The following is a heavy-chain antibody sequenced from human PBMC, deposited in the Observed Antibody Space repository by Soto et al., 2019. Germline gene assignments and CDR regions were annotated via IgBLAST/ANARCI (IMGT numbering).Heavy chain of an antibody. D-gene: IGHD4-4*01. CDR3: PRQPSSNYYHHYYMHV. CDR1: GGSISSISFY. V-gene: IGHV4-39*01. CDR2: IYYSGST. Sequence: QLQLQESGPGLVRPSETLSLTCTVSGGSISSISFYWGWIRQPPGKGLAWIGSIYYSGSTYYNPCLKSRVPTSGDTSKNQFSLKLSAVNSADTAVYYCPRQPSSNYYHHYYMHVWGKGTTVTVSS. J-gene: IGHJ6*03.